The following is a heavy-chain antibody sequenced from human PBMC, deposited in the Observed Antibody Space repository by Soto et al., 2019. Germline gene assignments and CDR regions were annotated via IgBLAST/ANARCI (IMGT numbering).Heavy chain of an antibody. V-gene: IGHV4-34*01. J-gene: IGHJ4*02. Sequence: SETLSLTCTVSGGSISSYYWSWIRQPPGKGLEWIGEINHSGSTNYNPSLKSRVTISVDTSKNQFSLKLSSVTAADTAVYYCARVKIVAVVVPAAMNFDYWGQGTLVTVSS. D-gene: IGHD2-2*01. CDR2: INHSGST. CDR1: GGSISSYY. CDR3: ARVKIVAVVVPAAMNFDY.